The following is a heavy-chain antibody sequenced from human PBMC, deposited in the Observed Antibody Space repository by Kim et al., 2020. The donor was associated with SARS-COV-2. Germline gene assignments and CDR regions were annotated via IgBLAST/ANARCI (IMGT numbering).Heavy chain of an antibody. CDR3: ARAAAGFDY. CDR2: GST. J-gene: IGHJ4*02. D-gene: IGHD6-13*01. Sequence: GSTNYNPSLKRRLTMSVDTSKNQFSLKLSSVTAADTALYYCARAAAGFDYWGQGTLVTVSS. V-gene: IGHV4-4*07.